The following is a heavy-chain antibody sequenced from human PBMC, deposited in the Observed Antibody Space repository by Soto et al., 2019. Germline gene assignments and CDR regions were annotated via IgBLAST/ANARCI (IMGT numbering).Heavy chain of an antibody. CDR1: GFVYSNYA. CDR2: IWNDGTKK. CDR3: VRGIPSQDTCDLLYWYFDL. D-gene: IGHD2-15*01. Sequence: VQLVESGGGVVQPGRSLRLSCAASGFVYSNYAMHWVRLCPGKGLEWVALIWNDGTKKYYMDSVKGRFIISRDNSLNTRHLQMHSLSPEDAAMSFCVRGIPSQDTCDLLYWYFDLWGRGTQVTVSA. J-gene: IGHJ2*01. V-gene: IGHV3-33*01.